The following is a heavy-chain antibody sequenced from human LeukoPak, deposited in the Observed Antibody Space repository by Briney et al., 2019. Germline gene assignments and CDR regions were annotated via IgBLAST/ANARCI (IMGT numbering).Heavy chain of an antibody. CDR2: ISAYNGNT. CDR3: ARDSSGWYSNSEFDY. D-gene: IGHD6-19*01. J-gene: IGHJ4*02. CDR1: GYTFTSYG. Sequence: ASVKVSCKASGYTFTSYGISWVRQAPGQGLEWMGWISAYNGNTNYAQKLQGRVTMTTDTSTSTAYMELRSLRSDDTAVYYCARDSSGWYSNSEFDYWGQGTLVTVSS. V-gene: IGHV1-18*01.